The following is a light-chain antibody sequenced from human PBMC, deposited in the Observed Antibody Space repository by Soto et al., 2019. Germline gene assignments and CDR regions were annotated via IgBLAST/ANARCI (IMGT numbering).Light chain of an antibody. CDR1: QSFSSS. Sequence: EIVLTQSPATLSLSPGERATLSCRASQSFSSSLAWYQQKPGQAPRLLIYDASNRATGIPARFSGSGSGTDFTLTISSLEPEDFAVYYCQQRSNWPLTFGGGTKVDI. CDR3: QQRSNWPLT. CDR2: DAS. V-gene: IGKV3-11*01. J-gene: IGKJ4*01.